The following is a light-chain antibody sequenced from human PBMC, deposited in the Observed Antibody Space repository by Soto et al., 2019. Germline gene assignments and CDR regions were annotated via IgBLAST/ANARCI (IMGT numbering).Light chain of an antibody. V-gene: IGKV2-28*01. J-gene: IGKJ1*01. Sequence: DLVMTQSPLSLPVTPGEPASISCRSSQSLLHSNGYNYLDWYLQKPGQSPQLLIYLGSNRASGVPDRFSGSGSGTDFTLKISRVEAEDVGVYYCMQALQKGEWTFGQGTKVEIK. CDR3: MQALQKGEWT. CDR2: LGS. CDR1: QSLLHSNGYNY.